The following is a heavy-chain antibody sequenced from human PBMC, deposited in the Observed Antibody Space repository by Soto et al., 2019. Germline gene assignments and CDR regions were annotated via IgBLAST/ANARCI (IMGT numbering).Heavy chain of an antibody. Sequence: GSLRLSCAASGFTFSSYAMSWVRQAPGKGLEWVSAISGSGGSTYYADSVKGRFTISRDNSKNTLYLQMNSLRAEDTAVYYCARDIRPILRHSGATDAFDIWGQGTMVTVSS. CDR3: ARDIRPILRHSGATDAFDI. V-gene: IGHV3-23*01. CDR1: GFTFSSYA. J-gene: IGHJ3*02. CDR2: ISGSGGST. D-gene: IGHD3-3*01.